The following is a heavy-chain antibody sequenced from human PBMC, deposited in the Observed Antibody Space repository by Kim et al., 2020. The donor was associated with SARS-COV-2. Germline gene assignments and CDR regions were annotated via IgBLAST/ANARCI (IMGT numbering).Heavy chain of an antibody. CDR1: GYTFTSFY. D-gene: IGHD2-15*01. V-gene: IGHV1-8*01. J-gene: IGHJ5*02. CDR3: ARRLRSWFDH. Sequence: ASVKVSCKASGYTFTSFYINWVRQATGQGLEWMGWMNPNSGNTGYAQKFQGRVTMTRNTSISTAYMELNSLRSEDTAVYFCARRLRSWFDHWGQGTLVTVSS. CDR2: MNPNSGNT.